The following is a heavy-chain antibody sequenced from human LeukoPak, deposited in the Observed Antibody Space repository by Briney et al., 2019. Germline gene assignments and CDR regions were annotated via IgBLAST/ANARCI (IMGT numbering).Heavy chain of an antibody. CDR3: ARANSSSWHYFDY. J-gene: IGHJ4*02. Sequence: GGSLRLSCAASGFTFSTYEMNWVRQAPGKGLEWISYISDRGASIYYADSVKGRFTISRDNSKNTVYLQMNSLRDEDTAVFYCARANSSSWHYFDYWGQGTLVTVSS. V-gene: IGHV3-48*03. CDR1: GFTFSTYE. CDR2: ISDRGASI. D-gene: IGHD6-13*01.